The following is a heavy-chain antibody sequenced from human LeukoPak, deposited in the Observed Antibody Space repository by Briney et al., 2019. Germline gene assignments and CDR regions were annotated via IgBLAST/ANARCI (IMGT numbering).Heavy chain of an antibody. CDR1: GGSISDYD. CDR3: ALIVVVAATADDY. D-gene: IGHD2-15*01. CDR2: INHSGST. Sequence: SETLSLTCAVFGGSISDYDWSYIRQPPGKGLEWIGEINHSGSTNYNPSLKSRVTISVDTSKNQFSLKLSSVTAADTAVYYCALIVVVAATADDYWGQGTLVTVSS. V-gene: IGHV4-34*01. J-gene: IGHJ4*02.